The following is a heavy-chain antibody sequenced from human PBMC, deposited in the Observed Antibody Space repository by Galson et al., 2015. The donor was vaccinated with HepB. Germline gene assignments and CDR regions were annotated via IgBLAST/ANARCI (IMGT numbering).Heavy chain of an antibody. CDR3: TRVGWFGEPNAFDI. CDR1: GFTFGDYA. V-gene: IGHV3-49*04. J-gene: IGHJ3*02. Sequence: LRLSCAASGFTFGDYAMSWVRQAPGKGLEWVGFIRSKAYGGTTEYAASVKGRFTISRDDSKSIAYLQMNSLKTEDTAVYYCTRVGWFGEPNAFDIWGQGTMVTVSS. CDR2: IRSKAYGGTT. D-gene: IGHD3-10*01.